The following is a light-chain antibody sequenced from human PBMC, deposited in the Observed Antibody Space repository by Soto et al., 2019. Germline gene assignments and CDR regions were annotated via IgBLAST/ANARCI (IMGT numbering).Light chain of an antibody. CDR1: SNDVGGYNY. Sequence: QSALTQPPSASGSPGQSVTISCTGTSNDVGGYNYVSWYRQHPGKAPKLMIYEVSKRPSGVPDRFSGSKSGNTASLTVSGLQAEDEADYYCSSFAGSNILYDFGSGKKVTVL. V-gene: IGLV2-8*01. CDR3: SSFAGSNILYD. J-gene: IGLJ1*01. CDR2: EVS.